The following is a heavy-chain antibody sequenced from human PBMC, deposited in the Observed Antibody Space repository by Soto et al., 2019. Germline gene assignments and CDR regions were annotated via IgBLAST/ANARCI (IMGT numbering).Heavy chain of an antibody. V-gene: IGHV3-23*01. J-gene: IGHJ1*01. CDR3: AKVTAVAGTNFQH. D-gene: IGHD6-19*01. CDR2: ISGSGGST. CDR1: GFTFSSYA. Sequence: GDSLKISCAASGFTFSSYAMSWVRQAPGKGLEWVSAISGSGGSTYYADSVKGRFTISRGNSKNTLYLQMNSLRAEDTAVYYCAKVTAVAGTNFQHWGQGTLVTVSS.